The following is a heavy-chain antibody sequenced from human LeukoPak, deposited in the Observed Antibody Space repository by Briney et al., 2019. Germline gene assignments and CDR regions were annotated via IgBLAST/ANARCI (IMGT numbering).Heavy chain of an antibody. J-gene: IGHJ6*02. Sequence: PGGSLRLSCAASGFTFSTYGMHWVRQAPGKGLEWVAVISYDGSNKYYADSVKGRFTISRDNSKYTLYLQINSLRAEDTAVYYCAKCLGFQPYGTDVWGQGTTVTVSS. CDR2: ISYDGSNK. CDR3: AKCLGFQPYGTDV. D-gene: IGHD3-3*01. V-gene: IGHV3-30*18. CDR1: GFTFSTYG.